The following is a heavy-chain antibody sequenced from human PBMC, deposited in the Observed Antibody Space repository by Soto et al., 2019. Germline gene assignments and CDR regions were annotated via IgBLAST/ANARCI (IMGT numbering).Heavy chain of an antibody. D-gene: IGHD1-26*01. V-gene: IGHV4-31*03. CDR3: ARVDTSLGATCVSY. Sequence: QVQLQESGPRLVKPSQTLSLTCSVSGGSISSGGYYWSWIRQHPGKGLEWIGYIYYSGSTYYNPSLKSRVTISVVTSKNQFSLKLSSVTAADTAVYYCARVDTSLGATCVSYWGQGTLVTVSS. CDR1: GGSISSGGYY. CDR2: IYYSGST. J-gene: IGHJ4*02.